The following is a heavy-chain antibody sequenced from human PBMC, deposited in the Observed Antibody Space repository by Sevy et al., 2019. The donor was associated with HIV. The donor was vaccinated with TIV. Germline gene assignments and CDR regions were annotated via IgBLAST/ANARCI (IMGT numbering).Heavy chain of an antibody. D-gene: IGHD4-17*01. CDR3: ARQNYGDYFDY. J-gene: IGHJ4*02. CDR1: GDSISSSSYY. Sequence: SETLSLTCTVSGDSISSSSYYWGWIRQPPGKGLEWIGSIYYSGSTYYNPSLKSRVTISVDTSKNQFSLKLSSVTAADTAVYYCARQNYGDYFDYWGQGTLVTVSS. CDR2: IYYSGST. V-gene: IGHV4-39*01.